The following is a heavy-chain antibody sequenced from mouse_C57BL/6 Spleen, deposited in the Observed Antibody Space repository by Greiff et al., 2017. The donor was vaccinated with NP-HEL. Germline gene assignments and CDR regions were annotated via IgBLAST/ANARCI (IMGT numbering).Heavy chain of an antibody. CDR2: INPNYGTT. D-gene: IGHD2-4*01. V-gene: IGHV1-39*01. Sequence: EVQLQQSGPELVKPGASVKISCKASGYSFTDYNMNWVKQSNGKSLEWIGVINPNYGTTSYNQKFKGKATLTVDQSSSTAYMQLKSLTSEDSAVYYCEVYYDYDRGYFDVWGTGTTVTVSS. J-gene: IGHJ1*03. CDR3: EVYYDYDRGYFDV. CDR1: GYSFTDYN.